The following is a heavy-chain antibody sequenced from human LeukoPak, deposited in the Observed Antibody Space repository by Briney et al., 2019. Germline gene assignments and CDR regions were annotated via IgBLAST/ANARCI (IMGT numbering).Heavy chain of an antibody. V-gene: IGHV3-15*01. CDR2: IKSKTDGGAT. J-gene: IGHJ5*02. CDR3: MTVSYVVLREYSGSGST. CDR1: GFTFNNAW. D-gene: IGHD3-10*01. Sequence: KPGGSLRLSCAASGFTFNNAWMNWVRQAPGEGLEWVGRIKSKTDGGATDYAAPVKGRFTISRDDSKNTLYLEMNSLKTEDTAVYYCMTVSYVVLREYSGSGSTWGQGTQVTVSS.